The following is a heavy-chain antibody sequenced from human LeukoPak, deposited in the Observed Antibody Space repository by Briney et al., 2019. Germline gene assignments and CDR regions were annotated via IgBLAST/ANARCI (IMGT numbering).Heavy chain of an antibody. CDR1: GGSFSGYY. V-gene: IGHV4-34*01. J-gene: IGHJ3*02. D-gene: IGHD1-26*01. CDR2: IDHSGST. CDR3: ARSLAASGYDALDI. Sequence: PSETLSLTCAVYGGSFSGYYWSWIRQPPGKGLEWIGEIDHSGSTNYNPSLKSRVTISVDTSKNQFSLKLSSVTAADTAVYYCARSLAASGYDALDIWGQGTMVTVSS.